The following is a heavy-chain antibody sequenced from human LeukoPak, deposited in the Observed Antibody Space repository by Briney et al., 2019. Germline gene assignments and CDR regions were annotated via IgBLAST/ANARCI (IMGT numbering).Heavy chain of an antibody. V-gene: IGHV4-61*02. D-gene: IGHD7-27*01. Sequence: PSETLSLTCTVSGGSIRSGTDYWSWIRQPAGKGLEWIGRIYMNGSTDYNPSFTSRVTMSVDTSKNQVSLKLRSVTAADTAVYYCARVVWGGDFHYSLDVWGKGTTVTVSS. J-gene: IGHJ6*03. CDR3: ARVVWGGDFHYSLDV. CDR1: GGSIRSGTDY. CDR2: IYMNGST.